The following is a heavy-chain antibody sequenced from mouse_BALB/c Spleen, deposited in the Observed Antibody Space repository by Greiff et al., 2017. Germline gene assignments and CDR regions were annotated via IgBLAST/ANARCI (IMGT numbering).Heavy chain of an antibody. Sequence: EVQLQQSGPELVQPGASVKVSCKASGYAFTSYNMYWVKQSHGKSLEWIGYIDPYNGGTSYNQKFKGKATLTVDKSSSTAYMHLNSLTSEDSAVYYCARRGYGSTPYAMDYWGQGTSVTVSS. J-gene: IGHJ4*01. CDR2: IDPYNGGT. CDR3: ARRGYGSTPYAMDY. CDR1: GYAFTSYN. V-gene: IGHV1S135*01. D-gene: IGHD1-1*01.